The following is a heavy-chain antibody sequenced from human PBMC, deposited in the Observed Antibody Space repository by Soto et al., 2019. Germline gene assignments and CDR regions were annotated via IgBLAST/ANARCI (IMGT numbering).Heavy chain of an antibody. J-gene: IGHJ5*02. V-gene: IGHV4-34*01. Sequence: SETLSLTCAVYGGSFSGYYWSWIRQPPGKGLEWIGEINHSGSTNYNPSLKSRVTISVDTSKNQFSLKLSPVTAADTAVYYCASTYNWNYVWFDPWGQGTLVTVSS. D-gene: IGHD1-7*01. CDR2: INHSGST. CDR1: GGSFSGYY. CDR3: ASTYNWNYVWFDP.